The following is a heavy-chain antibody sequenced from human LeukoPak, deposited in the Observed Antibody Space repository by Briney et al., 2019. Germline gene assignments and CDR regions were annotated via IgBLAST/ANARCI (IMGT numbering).Heavy chain of an antibody. V-gene: IGHV3-30*14. CDR3: ARGADGDYYYYMDV. J-gene: IGHJ6*03. Sequence: GGSLRLSCAASGFTFSNYAMHWVRQAPGKGLEWMSVISYDGRNKYFADSVKGRFTLSRDNSKNTLYLQMNSLRAEDTAVYYCARGADGDYYYYMDVWGKGTTVTVSS. D-gene: IGHD5-24*01. CDR2: ISYDGRNK. CDR1: GFTFSNYA.